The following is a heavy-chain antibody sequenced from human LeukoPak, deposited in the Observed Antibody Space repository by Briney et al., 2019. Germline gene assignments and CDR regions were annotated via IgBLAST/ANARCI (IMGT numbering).Heavy chain of an antibody. V-gene: IGHV3-21*01. CDR2: ISSSSSYI. CDR1: GFTFSSYS. J-gene: IGHJ4*02. Sequence: PGRSLRLSCAASGFTFSSYSMNWVRQAPGKGLEWFSSISSSSSYIYYADSVKGRFTISRDNAKNSLYLQMNSLRAEDTAVYYCARDPSSSWYDYWGQGTLVTVSS. CDR3: ARDPSSSWYDY. D-gene: IGHD6-13*01.